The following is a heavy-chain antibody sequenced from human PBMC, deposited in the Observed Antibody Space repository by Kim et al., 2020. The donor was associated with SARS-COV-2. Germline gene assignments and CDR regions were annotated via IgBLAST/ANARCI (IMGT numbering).Heavy chain of an antibody. V-gene: IGHV4-4*02. D-gene: IGHD5-12*01. Sequence: SETLSLTCGVSGGSVSNTNWWSWVRQPPGKGLEWIGEIYHSGSTNYNPSLKSRVTISVDKSKNQFSLKLTSVTAADTAVYYCARLSRGLDYWGQGTLVTVSS. CDR1: GGSVSNTNW. CDR3: ARLSRGLDY. J-gene: IGHJ4*02. CDR2: IYHSGST.